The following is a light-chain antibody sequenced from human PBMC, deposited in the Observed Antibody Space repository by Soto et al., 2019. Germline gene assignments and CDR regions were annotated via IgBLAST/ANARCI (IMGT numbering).Light chain of an antibody. CDR3: SSYTSSWV. Sequence: QSALTQPASVSGSPGQSITISCTGTSSDVGGYNYVSWYQRHPGKAPKLMIYDVSNRPSGVSNRFSGSKSGNTASLTISGLQAEDEADYYCSSYTSSWVFGGGTKLTVL. J-gene: IGLJ3*02. CDR1: SSDVGGYNY. CDR2: DVS. V-gene: IGLV2-14*01.